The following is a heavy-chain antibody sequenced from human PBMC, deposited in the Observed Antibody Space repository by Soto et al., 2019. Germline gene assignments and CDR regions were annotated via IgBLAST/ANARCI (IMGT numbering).Heavy chain of an antibody. J-gene: IGHJ6*02. CDR1: GGSISSINW. CDR2: IYHSGST. Sequence: SETLSLTCAVSGGSISSINWWSWVRQPPGKGLEWIGEIYHSGSTYYNPSLKSRVTISVDTSKNQFSLKLSSVTAADTAVYYCAREGAAPYYYYGMDVWGQGTTVTVSS. V-gene: IGHV4-4*02. D-gene: IGHD6-13*01. CDR3: AREGAAPYYYYGMDV.